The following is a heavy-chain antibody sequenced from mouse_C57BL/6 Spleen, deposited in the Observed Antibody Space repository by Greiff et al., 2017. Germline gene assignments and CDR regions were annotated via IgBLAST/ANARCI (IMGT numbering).Heavy chain of an antibody. CDR2: ISSGGSYT. V-gene: IGHV5-6*01. J-gene: IGHJ4*01. CDR3: ARSGHGSSYHYYAMDY. CDR1: GFTFSSYG. Sequence: EVMLVESGGDLVKPGGSLKLSCAASGFTFSSYGMSWVRQTPDKRLEWVATISSGGSYTYYPDSVKGRFTISRDNAKNTLYLQMSSLKSEDTAMYYCARSGHGSSYHYYAMDYWGQGTSVTVSS. D-gene: IGHD1-1*01.